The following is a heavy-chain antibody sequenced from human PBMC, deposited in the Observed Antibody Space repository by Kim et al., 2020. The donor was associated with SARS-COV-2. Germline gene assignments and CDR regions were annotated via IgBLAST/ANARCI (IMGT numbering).Heavy chain of an antibody. Sequence: SETLSLTCTVSGGSISSSSYYWGWIRQPPGKGLEWIGSIYYSGSTYYNPSLKSRVTISVDTSKNQFSLKLSSVTAADTAVYYCARLSSSRPLDYWGQGTLGTVSS. J-gene: IGHJ4*02. CDR1: GGSISSSSYY. CDR2: IYYSGST. CDR3: ARLSSSRPLDY. V-gene: IGHV4-39*01. D-gene: IGHD6-13*01.